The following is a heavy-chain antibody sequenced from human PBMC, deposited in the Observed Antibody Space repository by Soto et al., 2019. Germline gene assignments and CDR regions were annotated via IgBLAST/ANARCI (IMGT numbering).Heavy chain of an antibody. CDR1: GGSISSYY. CDR3: ARQGVSSGWSYYFDY. CDR2: IYYSGST. J-gene: IGHJ4*02. V-gene: IGHV4-59*08. D-gene: IGHD6-19*01. Sequence: QVQLQESGPGLVKPSETLSLTCTVSGGSISSYYWSWIRQPPGKGLEWIGYIYYSGSTNYNPSLKSRVTISLDTSKNQFSLKLSSVTAADTAVYYCARQGVSSGWSYYFDYWGQGTLVTVSS.